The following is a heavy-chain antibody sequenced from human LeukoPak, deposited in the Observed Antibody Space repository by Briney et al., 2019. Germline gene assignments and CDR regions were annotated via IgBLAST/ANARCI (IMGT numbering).Heavy chain of an antibody. Sequence: VGSLRLSCAASGFTFSSYEMNWVRQAPGKGLEWVSYISSSGSTIYYADSVKGRFTISRDNAKNSLYLQMNSLRAEDTAVYYCARDIGQQLAQGYWGQGTLVTVSS. CDR1: GFTFSSYE. CDR3: ARDIGQQLAQGY. D-gene: IGHD6-13*01. J-gene: IGHJ4*02. CDR2: ISSSGSTI. V-gene: IGHV3-48*03.